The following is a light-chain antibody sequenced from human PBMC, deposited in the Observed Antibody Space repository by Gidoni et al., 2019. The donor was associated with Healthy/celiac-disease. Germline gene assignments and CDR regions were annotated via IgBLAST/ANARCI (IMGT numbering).Light chain of an antibody. CDR3: MQALQTPT. J-gene: IGKJ1*01. Sequence: DIVMTQSPLSLPVTPGEPASISCRSSQSLLHSTGYNYLDWYLQKPGPSPQLLIYLGSNRASGVPDRFSGSGSGTDFTLKISRVEAEDVGVYYCMQALQTPTFGQGTKVEIK. CDR1: QSLLHSTGYNY. CDR2: LGS. V-gene: IGKV2-28*01.